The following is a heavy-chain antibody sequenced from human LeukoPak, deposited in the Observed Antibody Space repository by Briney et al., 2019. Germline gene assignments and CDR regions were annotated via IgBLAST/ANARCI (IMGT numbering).Heavy chain of an antibody. D-gene: IGHD6-19*01. CDR3: ARVGIAVAGSFDY. J-gene: IGHJ4*02. V-gene: IGHV3-30*04. CDR2: ISYDGSNK. Sequence: GRSLRLSCAASGFTFSSYAMHWVRQAPGKGREWGAVISYDGSNKYYADSVKGRFTISRDNSKNTLYLQMNSLRAEDTAVYYCARVGIAVAGSFDYWGQGTLVTVSS. CDR1: GFTFSSYA.